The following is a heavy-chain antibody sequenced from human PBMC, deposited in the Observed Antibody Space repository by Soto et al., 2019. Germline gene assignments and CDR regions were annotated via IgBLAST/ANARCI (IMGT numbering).Heavy chain of an antibody. CDR3: VKEKTPRVSHSLDI. CDR2: ISYGGGAQ. V-gene: IGHV3-30*18. Sequence: QVQLVESGGGVVQPGRALRLSCVTSGFTFSNYGMQWVRQAPGKGLEWVAVISYGGGAQYYADSVKGRFTISRDNSKNTLSLETNSLRAEDTAVYYCVKEKTPRVSHSLDIWGQGIMVTVSS. CDR1: GFTFSNYG. J-gene: IGHJ3*02. D-gene: IGHD6-13*01.